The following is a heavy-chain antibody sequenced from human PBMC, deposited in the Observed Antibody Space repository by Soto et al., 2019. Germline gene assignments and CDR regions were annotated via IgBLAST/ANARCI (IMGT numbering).Heavy chain of an antibody. Sequence: PSETLSLTCTVSGGSVTSYYWSCIRQPSGKPLEWIGTIYYSGSTTYNPSLKSRVTISVDTSKNQFSLKLGSVTAADTAVYFCARALYGSGVLDVWGQGTTVTVSS. CDR2: IYYSGST. CDR1: GGSVTSYY. CDR3: ARALYGSGVLDV. D-gene: IGHD3-10*01. J-gene: IGHJ6*02. V-gene: IGHV4-59*02.